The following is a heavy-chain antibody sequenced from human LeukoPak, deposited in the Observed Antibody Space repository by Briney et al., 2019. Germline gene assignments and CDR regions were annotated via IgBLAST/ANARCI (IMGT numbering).Heavy chain of an antibody. CDR2: IYYSGST. CDR1: GGSISSYY. V-gene: IGHV4-59*12. J-gene: IGHJ6*03. Sequence: SETLSLTCTVSGGSISSYYWSWIRQPPGKGLEWIGYIYYSGSTNYNPSLKSRVTISVDTSKKQISLKLSSVTAADTAVYYCARGRGYYGSGNYINFYYYYMDVWGKGTTVTISS. CDR3: ARGRGYYGSGNYINFYYYYMDV. D-gene: IGHD3-10*01.